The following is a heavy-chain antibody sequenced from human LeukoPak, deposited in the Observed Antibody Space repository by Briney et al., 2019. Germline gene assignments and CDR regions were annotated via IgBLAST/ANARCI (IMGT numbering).Heavy chain of an antibody. Sequence: GGSLRLSCAASGFTFSSYSMNWVRQAPGKGLEWVSYISSSSTIYYADSVKGRFTISRDNAKNSLYLQMNSLRAEDTAVYYCARDLCGGDCYSDYWGQGTLVTVSS. J-gene: IGHJ4*02. D-gene: IGHD2-21*02. CDR1: GFTFSSYS. CDR2: ISSSSTI. CDR3: ARDLCGGDCYSDY. V-gene: IGHV3-48*01.